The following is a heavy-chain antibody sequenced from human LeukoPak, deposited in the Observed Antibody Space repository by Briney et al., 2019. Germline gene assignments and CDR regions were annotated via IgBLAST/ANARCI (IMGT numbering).Heavy chain of an antibody. J-gene: IGHJ4*02. CDR1: GDSFSSDV. D-gene: IGHD6-6*01. CDR2: LVPILNMG. Sequence: SVKVSCKASGDSFSSDVINWVRQAPGQGPEWMGRLVPILNMGNYAERFQDRITLTADTSTSTAYMELSSLRSEDTAVYYCATDKVPRWSIAARRVLQNFDYWGQGTLVTVSS. CDR3: ATDKVPRWSIAARRVLQNFDY. V-gene: IGHV1-69*04.